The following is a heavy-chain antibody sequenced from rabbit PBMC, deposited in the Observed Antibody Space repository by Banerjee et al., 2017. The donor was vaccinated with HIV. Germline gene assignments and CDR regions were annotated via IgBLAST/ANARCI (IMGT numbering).Heavy chain of an antibody. CDR1: GFDFSSAYD. CDR2: IYTGSSGAT. CDR3: ARDHGSAGYAYAL. V-gene: IGHV1S40*01. Sequence: QSLEESGGDLVKPGASLTLTCTASGFDFSSAYDMCWVSQAPGKGLEWIGHIYTGSSGATYYASWAKGRFTISKTSSTTVTLQMTSLTAADTATYFCARDHGSAGYAYALWGPGTLVTVS. D-gene: IGHD6-1*01. J-gene: IGHJ6*01.